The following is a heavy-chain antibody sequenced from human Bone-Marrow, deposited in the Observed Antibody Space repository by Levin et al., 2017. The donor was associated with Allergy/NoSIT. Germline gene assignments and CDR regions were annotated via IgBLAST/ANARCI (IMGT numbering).Heavy chain of an antibody. V-gene: IGHV3-30*04. CDR3: ARVTWVQLWGFFDS. J-gene: IGHJ4*02. Sequence: GGSLRLSCAASGFAFSTYAMHWVRQTPGKGLEWVAVISHDGTTTYYADSVKGRFTFSRDNSENTLSLHMSNLRPEDTAVYYCARVTWVQLWGFFDSWGQGTLVTVSS. CDR2: ISHDGTTT. CDR1: GFAFSTYA. D-gene: IGHD5-18*01.